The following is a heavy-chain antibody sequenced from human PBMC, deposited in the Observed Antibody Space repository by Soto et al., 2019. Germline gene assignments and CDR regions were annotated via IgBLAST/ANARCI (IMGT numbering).Heavy chain of an antibody. Sequence: GGSLRLSCAASGFTFSSYSMNWVRQAPGKGLEWVSYISSSSSTIYYADSVKGRFTISRDNAKNSLYLQMNSLRAEDTAVYYCARDFILTGPFFDYWGQGTLVTVSS. CDR1: GFTFSSYS. D-gene: IGHD3-9*01. V-gene: IGHV3-48*01. CDR2: ISSSSSTI. CDR3: ARDFILTGPFFDY. J-gene: IGHJ4*02.